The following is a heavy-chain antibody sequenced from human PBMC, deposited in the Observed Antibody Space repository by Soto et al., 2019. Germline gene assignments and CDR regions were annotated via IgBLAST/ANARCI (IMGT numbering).Heavy chain of an antibody. CDR1: GFTVSSNY. Sequence: QLGGSLRLSCAASGFTVSSNYMSWVRQAPGKGLEWVSVIYSGGSTYYADSVKGRFTISRDNSKNTLYLQMNSLRAEDTAVYYCASQDIVATFDYWGQGTLVTVSS. CDR2: IYSGGST. V-gene: IGHV3-53*01. CDR3: ASQDIVATFDY. J-gene: IGHJ4*02. D-gene: IGHD5-12*01.